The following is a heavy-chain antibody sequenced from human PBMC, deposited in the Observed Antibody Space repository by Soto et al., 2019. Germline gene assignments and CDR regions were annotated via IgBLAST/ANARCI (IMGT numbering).Heavy chain of an antibody. CDR3: ARGGDYDILTGYRPIYYYYVMDV. V-gene: IGHV4-4*07. D-gene: IGHD3-9*01. Sequence: QVQLQESGPGLVKPSETLSLTCTVSGGSISSYYWSWIRQPAGKGLEWIGRIYTSGSTNYNPSLKSRVTMSVDTSKNQFSLKLSSVTAADTAVYYCARGGDYDILTGYRPIYYYYVMDVWGQGTTVTVSS. CDR2: IYTSGST. CDR1: GGSISSYY. J-gene: IGHJ6*02.